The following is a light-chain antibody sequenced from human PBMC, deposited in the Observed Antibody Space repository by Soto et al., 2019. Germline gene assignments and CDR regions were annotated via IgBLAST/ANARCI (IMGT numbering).Light chain of an antibody. CDR1: QSVGSS. CDR2: GAS. CDR3: QQYNNWPPL. Sequence: GLTQPPATLSLSIMERAILSCSASQSVGSSLAWYQQKPGQAPRLLIYGASNRATGIPDRFSGSGSGTEFTLPISSLQSEDFAVYYCQQYNNWPPLFSGGSNVDVK. J-gene: IGKJ4*01. V-gene: IGKV3D-15*01.